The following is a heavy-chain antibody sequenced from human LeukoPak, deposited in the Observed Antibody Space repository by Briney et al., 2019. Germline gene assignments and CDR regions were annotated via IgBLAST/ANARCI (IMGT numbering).Heavy chain of an antibody. CDR1: GGSISSDGYY. CDR3: ARESPRSTVTTRFDY. CDR2: IYHRGNT. V-gene: IGHV4-31*03. D-gene: IGHD4-17*01. J-gene: IGHJ4*02. Sequence: SQTLSLTCSVSGGSISSDGYYWSWIRQLPGKGLEWIGYIYHRGNTHYNPSLKSRITMSVDTSKSQFPLKLSSVTAADTAVYYCARESPRSTVTTRFDYWGQGSLVTVSS.